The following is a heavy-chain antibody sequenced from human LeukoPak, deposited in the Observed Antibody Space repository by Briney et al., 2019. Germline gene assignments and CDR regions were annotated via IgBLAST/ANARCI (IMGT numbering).Heavy chain of an antibody. CDR2: VWFDGSSE. J-gene: IGHJ5*02. Sequence: GGSLRLSCAASGFTFSNYAMPWVRQAPGKGLEWVAVVWFDGSSEYYADSVKGQFTISRDNSKNTLYLQMNSLRAEDTALYYCPRSFYDSSGSPNWFDPWGQGTLVTVSS. CDR1: GFTFSNYA. CDR3: PRSFYDSSGSPNWFDP. D-gene: IGHD3-22*01. V-gene: IGHV3-33*01.